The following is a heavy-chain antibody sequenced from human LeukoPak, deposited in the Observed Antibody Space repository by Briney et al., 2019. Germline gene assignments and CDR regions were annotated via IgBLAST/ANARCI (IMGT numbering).Heavy chain of an antibody. Sequence: PSETLSLTCAVYGGSFSGYYWSWIRQPPGKGLEWIGEINHSGSTNYNPSLKSRVTISVDTSKNQFSLKLSSVTAADTAVYYCASVRQYYYDSSGYPNWFDPWGQGTLVTVSS. J-gene: IGHJ5*02. CDR2: INHSGST. CDR3: ASVRQYYYDSSGYPNWFDP. V-gene: IGHV4-34*01. CDR1: GGSFSGYY. D-gene: IGHD3-22*01.